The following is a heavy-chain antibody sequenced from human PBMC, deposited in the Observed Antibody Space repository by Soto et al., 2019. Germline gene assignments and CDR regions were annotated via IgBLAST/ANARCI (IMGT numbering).Heavy chain of an antibody. D-gene: IGHD1-26*01. CDR3: ARWSAIVGGSEALDV. CDR1: GYTFINYG. V-gene: IGHV1-18*01. Sequence: QVQLVQSGAEVKKPGASVRVSCKTSGYTFINYGITWVRQAPGQGLEWMGWLSAYNGDTSSSEKLQDRFTMTTDTSANTVYMDLRSLPSDYTAVYYCARWSAIVGGSEALDVWGRGTMVIVSS. J-gene: IGHJ3*01. CDR2: LSAYNGDT.